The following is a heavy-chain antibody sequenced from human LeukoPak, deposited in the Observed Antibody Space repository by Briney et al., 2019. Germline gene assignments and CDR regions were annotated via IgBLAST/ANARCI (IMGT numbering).Heavy chain of an antibody. CDR1: GFTFSSYA. CDR3: ARGTTPIAFYGMDV. CDR2: TYSGGSS. Sequence: GGSLRLSCAASGFTFSSYAMSWVRQAPGKGLEWVSVTYSGGSSYYADSVKGRFTISRDNSKNTVYLQMNSLRVEDTAVYYCARGTTPIAFYGMDVWGQGTTVTVSS. D-gene: IGHD2-2*01. J-gene: IGHJ6*02. V-gene: IGHV3-66*01.